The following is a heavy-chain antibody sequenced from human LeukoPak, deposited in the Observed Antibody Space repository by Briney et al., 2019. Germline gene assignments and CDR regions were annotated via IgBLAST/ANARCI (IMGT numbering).Heavy chain of an antibody. CDR3: ARPLTTVTARDY. CDR1: GYNFNTYW. D-gene: IGHD4-11*01. Sequence: GESLKISCKGSGYNFNTYWVAWVRQLPGKGLEWMGIIRPMNSDVRYSPSFQGQVTISADRSINTAYLQWSSLTASDTAMYYCARPLTTVTARDYWGQGTLVTVSS. V-gene: IGHV5-51*01. J-gene: IGHJ4*02. CDR2: IRPMNSDV.